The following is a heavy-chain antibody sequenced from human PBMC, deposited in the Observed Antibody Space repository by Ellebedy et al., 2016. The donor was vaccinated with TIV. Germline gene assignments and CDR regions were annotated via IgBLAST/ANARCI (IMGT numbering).Heavy chain of an antibody. CDR2: INPTTGNS. D-gene: IGHD3-22*01. J-gene: IGHJ4*02. CDR1: GYTFTSYY. Sequence: ASVKVSCKASGYTFTSYYFYWVRQAPGQGLEWMGIINPTTGNSNYAQKFQCRVTITRDTSTSTVYMELSSLRSEDTAVYYCARGDNYYYDSSGYYYTYWGQGTLVTVSS. CDR3: ARGDNYYYDSSGYYYTY. V-gene: IGHV1-46*01.